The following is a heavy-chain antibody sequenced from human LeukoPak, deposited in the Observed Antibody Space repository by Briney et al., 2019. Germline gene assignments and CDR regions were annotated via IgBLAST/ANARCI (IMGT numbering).Heavy chain of an antibody. CDR3: ARYYYGSGSYSDPDAFDI. CDR2: IKQDGSEK. V-gene: IGHV3-7*01. CDR1: GLTFSSYG. Sequence: PGGSLRLSCAASGLTFSSYGMHWVRQAPGKGLEWVANIKQDGSEKYYVDSVKGRFTISRDNAKNSLYLQMNSLRAEDTAVYYCARYYYGSGSYSDPDAFDIWGQGTMVTVSS. D-gene: IGHD3-10*01. J-gene: IGHJ3*02.